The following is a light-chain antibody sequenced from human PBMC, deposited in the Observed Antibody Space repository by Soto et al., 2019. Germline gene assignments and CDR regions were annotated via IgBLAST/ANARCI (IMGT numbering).Light chain of an antibody. CDR1: QSVSSSY. CDR2: GAS. J-gene: IGKJ2*01. Sequence: EIVLTQSPGTLSLSPGERATLSCRASQSVSSSYLAWYQQKPGQAPRLIMYGASSRATGIPDRLSGSGSGTNFTVTNIRLEPEHFGVYYCQQYKSPPYPFSQGTRLEIK. V-gene: IGKV3-20*01. CDR3: QQYKSPPYP.